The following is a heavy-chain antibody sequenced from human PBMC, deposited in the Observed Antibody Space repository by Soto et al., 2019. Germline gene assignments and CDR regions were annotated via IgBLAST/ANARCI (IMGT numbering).Heavy chain of an antibody. D-gene: IGHD4-17*01. J-gene: IGHJ5*02. CDR2: IYHSGST. V-gene: IGHV4-39*07. Sequence: SETLSLTCTVSGGSISSSSYYWGWIRQPPGKGLEWIASIYHSGSTYYNPSLKSRVTISVDTSKNQFSLKLTSVTAADTAVYYCARGEATVTPGWFDPWGQGTLVTVSS. CDR3: ARGEATVTPGWFDP. CDR1: GGSISSSSYY.